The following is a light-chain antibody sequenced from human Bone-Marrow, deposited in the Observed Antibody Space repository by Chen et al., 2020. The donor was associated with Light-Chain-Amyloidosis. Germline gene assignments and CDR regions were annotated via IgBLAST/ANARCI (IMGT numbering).Light chain of an antibody. CDR3: CTYRGGSFPYV. CDR2: EVT. Sequence: QSALTQPASVTGSPGQSITSSCPGTSSDVGGYDIVSWYRQHPGKAPKLLIFEVTKRPSGVSNRFSGSKSGNTASLTISGLRTEDAADYYCCTYRGGSFPYVFGPGTKVTVL. CDR1: SSDVGGYDI. J-gene: IGLJ1*01. V-gene: IGLV2-23*02.